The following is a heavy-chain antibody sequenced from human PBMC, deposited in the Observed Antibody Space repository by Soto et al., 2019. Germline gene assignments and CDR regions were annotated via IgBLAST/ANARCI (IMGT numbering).Heavy chain of an antibody. Sequence: SATLSLTCAVSGYSISSGYYWGWIRQPPGKWLEWIGSIYHSGSTYYNPSLKSRVTISVDTSKNQFSLKLRSVTAADTAVYYCARVAERITIFGVVPSNWFDPWGQGTLVTVSS. CDR2: IYHSGST. CDR3: ARVAERITIFGVVPSNWFDP. CDR1: GYSISSGYY. J-gene: IGHJ5*02. V-gene: IGHV4-38-2*01. D-gene: IGHD3-3*01.